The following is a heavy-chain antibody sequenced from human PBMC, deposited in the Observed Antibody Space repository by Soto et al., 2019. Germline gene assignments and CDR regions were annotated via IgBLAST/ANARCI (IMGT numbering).Heavy chain of an antibody. CDR3: ERVRGLLWFGEFCDY. CDR2: ISAYNGNT. J-gene: IGHJ4*02. Sequence: QVQLVQSGAEVKKPGASVKVSCKASGYTFTSYGISWVRQAPGQGLEWMGWISAYNGNTNYAQKLQGRVTMTTDTATSRDYIDLRSLRADDTDVYYCERVRGLLWFGEFCDYWGQGTLVTVSS. CDR1: GYTFTSYG. V-gene: IGHV1-18*01. D-gene: IGHD3-10*01.